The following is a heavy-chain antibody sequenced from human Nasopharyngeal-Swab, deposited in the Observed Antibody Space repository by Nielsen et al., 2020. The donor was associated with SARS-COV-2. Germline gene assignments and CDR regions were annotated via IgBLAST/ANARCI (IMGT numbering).Heavy chain of an antibody. Sequence: WIRQPPGKGLEWVSSISSSSSYIYYADSVKGRFTISRDNAKNSLYLQMNSLRAEGTAVYYCARDVDYGGNSRFDYWGQGTLVTVSS. D-gene: IGHD4-23*01. V-gene: IGHV3-21*04. J-gene: IGHJ4*02. CDR3: ARDVDYGGNSRFDY. CDR2: ISSSSSYI.